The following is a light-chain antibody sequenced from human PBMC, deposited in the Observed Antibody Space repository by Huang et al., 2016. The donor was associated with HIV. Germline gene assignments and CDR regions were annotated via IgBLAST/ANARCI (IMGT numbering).Light chain of an antibody. J-gene: IGKJ1*01. CDR2: AAS. V-gene: IGKV1-39*01. CDR3: QQSYTTPWT. CDR1: QSISSY. Sequence: DNQMTQSPSSLSASVGDRVTITCRASQSISSYLNWYQQKPGKAPNLLIYAASSLQSGVPSRFSGSGSGTDFTLTISSLQPEDFATYSCQQSYTTPWTFGQGTKVEIK.